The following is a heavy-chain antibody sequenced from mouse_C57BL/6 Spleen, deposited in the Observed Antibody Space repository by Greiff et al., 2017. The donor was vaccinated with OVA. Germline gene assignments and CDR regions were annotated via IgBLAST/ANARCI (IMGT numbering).Heavy chain of an antibody. CDR3: ARAPNYYGSSYYFDY. Sequence: VQLQQPGAELVMPGASVKLSCKASGYTFTSYWMHWVKQRPGQGLEWIGEIDPSDSYTNYNQKFKGKFTLTVDKSSSTAYMQLSSLTSEDSAVYYCARAPNYYGSSYYFDYWGQGTTLTVSS. J-gene: IGHJ2*01. CDR2: IDPSDSYT. D-gene: IGHD1-1*01. V-gene: IGHV1-69*01. CDR1: GYTFTSYW.